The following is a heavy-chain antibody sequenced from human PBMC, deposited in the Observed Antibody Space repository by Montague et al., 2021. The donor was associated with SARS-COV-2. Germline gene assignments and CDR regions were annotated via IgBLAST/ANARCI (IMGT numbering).Heavy chain of an antibody. CDR1: GGTLSSTSFY. Sequence: SETLSLTCSVSGGTLSSTSFYWGWIRQPPGRGLEWIGTMHYSERPXYNPSLQSRVTISADRSKNRFSLNLGSVTASDTAVYYYARHGPYYEISTGYFRPYYFDHWGQGSLVTVAS. V-gene: IGHV4-39*01. CDR2: MHYSERP. J-gene: IGHJ4*02. D-gene: IGHD3-9*01. CDR3: ARHGPYYEISTGYFRPYYFDH.